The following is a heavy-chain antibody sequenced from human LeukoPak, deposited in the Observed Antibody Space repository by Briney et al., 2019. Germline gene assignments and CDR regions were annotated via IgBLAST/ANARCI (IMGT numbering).Heavy chain of an antibody. CDR1: GGSFSGYY. J-gene: IGHJ4*02. CDR2: INHSGST. D-gene: IGHD2/OR15-2a*01. Sequence: SETLSLTCAVYGGSFSGYYWSWIRQPPGKGLEWIGKINHSGSTNYNPSLKSRVTISVDTSKNQFSLKLSSVAAADTAVYYCARGIIDGGDGYFDYWGQGTLVTVSS. V-gene: IGHV4-34*01. CDR3: ARGIIDGGDGYFDY.